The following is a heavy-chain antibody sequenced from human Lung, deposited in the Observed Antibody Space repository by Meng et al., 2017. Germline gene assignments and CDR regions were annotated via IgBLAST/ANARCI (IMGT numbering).Heavy chain of an antibody. J-gene: IGHJ4*02. V-gene: IGHV4-34*04. D-gene: IGHD4-11*01. CDR3: ARGPTTMAHDFDY. Sequence: GQLHRSGAGLLNPSVTLTLPCVGSGGSIMVSYCSWIRQPSGKGLEWIGEINQSGSTNDNPSLESRATISVDTSQINLSLMLSYVTAADSAVYYCARGPTTMAHDFDYWGQGTLVTVSS. CDR1: GGSIMVSY. CDR2: INQSGST.